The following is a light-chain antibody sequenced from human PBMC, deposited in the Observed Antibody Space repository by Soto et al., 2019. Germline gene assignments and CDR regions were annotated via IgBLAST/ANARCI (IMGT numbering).Light chain of an antibody. CDR2: GAS. CDR1: QSVSSN. V-gene: IGKV3-15*01. J-gene: IGKJ5*01. CDR3: QQYDNWPLL. Sequence: EIVMTQSPATLSVSPGERATLSCRASQSVSSNLAWYQQKPGQAPRLLIYGASTRAPGIPARFSGSGSGTDFTLTISSLQSEDFAVYYCQQYDNWPLLFGQGTRL.